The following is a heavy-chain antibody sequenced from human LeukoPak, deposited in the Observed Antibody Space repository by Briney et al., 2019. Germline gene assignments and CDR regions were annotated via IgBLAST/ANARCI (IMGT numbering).Heavy chain of an antibody. J-gene: IGHJ4*02. CDR2: IYSGGST. CDR1: GFTVSSTF. CDR3: ARSEGYDSHFDY. Sequence: VGSLRLSSATSGFTVSSTFMSWVRQAPGKGLECVSVIYSGGSTYYADSVKGRFSISRDNSKNTLYLQMNSLRAEDTAVYYCARSEGYDSHFDYWGQGTLVTVSS. D-gene: IGHD5-12*01. V-gene: IGHV3-53*01.